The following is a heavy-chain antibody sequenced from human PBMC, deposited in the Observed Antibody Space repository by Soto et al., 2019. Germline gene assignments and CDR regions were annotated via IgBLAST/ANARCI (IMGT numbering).Heavy chain of an antibody. J-gene: IGHJ4*02. CDR1: GDTFSFYS. Sequence: QVQLVQSGAEVKRPGSSVKVSCKASGDTFSFYSINWVRQAPGLGLEWMGRVNPILSMSKYAQRFQGRVTMTADKSTSTAYMQLSGLRSEYPALYYCATSYGSGYRAFDYWGQGALVTVSS. D-gene: IGHD3-10*01. CDR3: ATSYGSGYRAFDY. CDR2: VNPILSMS. V-gene: IGHV1-69*04.